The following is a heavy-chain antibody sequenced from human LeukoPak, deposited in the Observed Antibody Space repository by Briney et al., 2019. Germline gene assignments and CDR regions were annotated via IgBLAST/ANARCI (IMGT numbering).Heavy chain of an antibody. CDR3: ARENIVTTQKAFDY. CDR1: GYTFTGYY. D-gene: IGHD5-12*01. Sequence: ASVTVSCKASGYTFTGYYLHWVRQAPGQGLEWMGWINPNSGGTNYALKFQGRVTMTRDTSISTAYMELSSLISDDTAVYYCARENIVTTQKAFDYWGQGTLVTVSS. V-gene: IGHV1-2*02. CDR2: INPNSGGT. J-gene: IGHJ4*02.